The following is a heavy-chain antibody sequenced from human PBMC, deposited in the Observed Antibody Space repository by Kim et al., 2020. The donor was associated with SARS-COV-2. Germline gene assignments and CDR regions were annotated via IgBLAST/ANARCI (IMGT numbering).Heavy chain of an antibody. CDR1: GFTFSSYG. D-gene: IGHD4-17*01. CDR2: IWYDGSNK. Sequence: GGSLRLSCAASGFTFSSYGMHWVRQAPGKGLEWVAVIWYDGSNKYYADSVKGRFTISRDNSKNTLYLQMNSLRAEDTAVYYCARRAPYGAIDYWGQGTLVTVSS. J-gene: IGHJ4*02. CDR3: ARRAPYGAIDY. V-gene: IGHV3-33*01.